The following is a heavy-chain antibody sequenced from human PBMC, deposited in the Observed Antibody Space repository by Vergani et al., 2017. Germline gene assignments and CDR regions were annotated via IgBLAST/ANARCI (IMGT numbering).Heavy chain of an antibody. V-gene: IGHV4-59*07. CDR1: GGSISSYY. D-gene: IGHD6-13*01. Sequence: QVQLQESGPGLVKPSDTLSLTCTVSGGSISSYYWSWIRQPPRKGLEWIGYIYYSGSPNYNPSLKSRVTISVDTSKNQFSLKLSSVTDADTAVYYCARSYSSSWFLDYWGQGTLVTVSS. J-gene: IGHJ4*02. CDR2: IYYSGSP. CDR3: ARSYSSSWFLDY.